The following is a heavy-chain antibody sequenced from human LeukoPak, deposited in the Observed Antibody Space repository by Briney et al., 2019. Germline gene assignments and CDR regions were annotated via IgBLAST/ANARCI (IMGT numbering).Heavy chain of an antibody. V-gene: IGHV4-59*01. Sequence: SETLSLTCSVSGGSFSRFQWTWIRQPPGKGLEWIGSLSYSGSTNYNPSLKSRVTISVDTSKNQFSLKLSSVTAADTAVYYCASAPYLYAYFDYWGQGTLVTVSS. CDR3: ASAPYLYAYFDY. J-gene: IGHJ4*02. D-gene: IGHD2-2*01. CDR1: GGSFSRFQ. CDR2: LSYSGST.